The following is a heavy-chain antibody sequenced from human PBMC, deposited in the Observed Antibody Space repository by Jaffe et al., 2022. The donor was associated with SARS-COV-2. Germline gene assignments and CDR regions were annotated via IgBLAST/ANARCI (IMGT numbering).Heavy chain of an antibody. J-gene: IGHJ1*01. CDR3: ASNYFEWLGYFQN. Sequence: EVQLVESGGGLVQPGGSLRLSCAASGFTFSSSGMNWVRQAPGKGLEWVSYISSGSSSIYYADSVKGRFTISRDNAKNSLYLQMNSLRAEDTAVYYCASNYFEWLGYFQNWGQGTLVTVSS. CDR2: ISSGSSSI. CDR1: GFTFSSSG. D-gene: IGHD3-9*01. V-gene: IGHV3-48*01.